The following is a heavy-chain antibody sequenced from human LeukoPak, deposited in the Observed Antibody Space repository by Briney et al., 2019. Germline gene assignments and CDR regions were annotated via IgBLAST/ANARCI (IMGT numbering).Heavy chain of an antibody. CDR3: ARAESGEDTAMVFDY. CDR2: IYYSGST. CDR1: GGSISSGGYY. Sequence: PQTLSLTCTVSGGSISSGGYYWSWIRQHPGKGLEWIGYIYYSGSTYYNPSLKSRVTISVDTSKNQFSLKLSSVTAADTAVYYCARAESGEDTAMVFDYWGQGTLVTVSS. J-gene: IGHJ4*02. V-gene: IGHV4-31*03. D-gene: IGHD5-18*01.